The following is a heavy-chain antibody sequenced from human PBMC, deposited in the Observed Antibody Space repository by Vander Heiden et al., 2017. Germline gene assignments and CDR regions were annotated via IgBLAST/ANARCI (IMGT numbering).Heavy chain of an antibody. CDR2: IIPIVGVI. CDR3: ARSAGSSGYEYYYYGMDV. D-gene: IGHD3-22*01. J-gene: IGHJ6*02. Sequence: QVQLVQSGAEVKKPASSAKVSCKASGGTFSSYPINWVRQAPGQGLEWMGGIIPIVGVINYAQKFQGRVTITADKSTNIAYMELSSLRSEDTAVYYCARSAGSSGYEYYYYGMDVWGQGTTVTVSS. V-gene: IGHV1-69*10. CDR1: GGTFSSYP.